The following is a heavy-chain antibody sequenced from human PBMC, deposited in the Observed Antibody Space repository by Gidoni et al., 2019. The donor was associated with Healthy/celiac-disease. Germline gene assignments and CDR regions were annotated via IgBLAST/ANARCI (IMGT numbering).Heavy chain of an antibody. J-gene: IGHJ4*02. CDR2: IKSKTEGETT. Sequence: EVHLVESGGGLVKPGGSLRLSCPAPGFTFSNDWMSWVRQATGKGLEWVSRIKSKTEGETTDYAAPVKGRFTISRDDSKNTLDLQMNSLKTEDTAVYYCTTWGYSYGYCYWGQGTLVTVSS. V-gene: IGHV3-15*01. D-gene: IGHD5-18*01. CDR1: GFTFSNDW. CDR3: TTWGYSYGYCY.